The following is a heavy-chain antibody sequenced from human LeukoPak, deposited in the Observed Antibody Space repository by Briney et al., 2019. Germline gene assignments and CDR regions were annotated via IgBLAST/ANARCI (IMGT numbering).Heavy chain of an antibody. CDR2: ISSSGSTI. J-gene: IGHJ5*02. CDR1: GFTVSSNY. Sequence: GGSLRLSCAASGFTVSSNYMSWIRQAPGKGLEWVSYISSSGSTIYYADSVKGRFTISRDNAKNSLYLQMNSLRAEDTAVYYCARDSSSSGNWFDPWGQGTLVTVSS. CDR3: ARDSSSSGNWFDP. D-gene: IGHD6-6*01. V-gene: IGHV3-11*01.